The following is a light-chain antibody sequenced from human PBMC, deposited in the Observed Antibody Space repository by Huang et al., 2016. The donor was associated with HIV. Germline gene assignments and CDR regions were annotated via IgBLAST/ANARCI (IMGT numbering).Light chain of an antibody. CDR3: QQYNNWPRT. CDR2: GAT. CDR1: QSVSSS. Sequence: EIVMTQSPATLSVSPGERATLSCRAGQSVSSSLAWYQQKPGQAPRRLIYGATTRATGILARFSGSGSGTDFTFTISSLQSEDFVVYYCQQYNNWPRTFGQGTKVDIK. V-gene: IGKV3-15*01. J-gene: IGKJ1*01.